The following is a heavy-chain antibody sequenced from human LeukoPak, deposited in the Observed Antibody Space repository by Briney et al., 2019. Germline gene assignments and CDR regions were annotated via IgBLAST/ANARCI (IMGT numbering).Heavy chain of an antibody. Sequence: GGSLRLSCAASGFTFSSYAMSWVRQAPGKGLEWVSAISGSGGSTYYADSVKGRFTISRGNSKNTLYLQMNSLRAEDTAVYYCAKGESGELLSYWGQGTLVTVSS. CDR2: ISGSGGST. V-gene: IGHV3-23*01. J-gene: IGHJ4*02. D-gene: IGHD1-26*01. CDR1: GFTFSSYA. CDR3: AKGESGELLSY.